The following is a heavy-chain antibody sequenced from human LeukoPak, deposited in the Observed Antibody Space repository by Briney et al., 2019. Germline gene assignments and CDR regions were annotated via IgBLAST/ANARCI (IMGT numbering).Heavy chain of an antibody. D-gene: IGHD3-22*01. V-gene: IGHV4-34*01. CDR3: ARGAIVVAYDY. Sequence: PSETLSLTCAVYGGSFSGYYWSWIRQPPGKGLEWIGEINHSGSTNYNPSLKSRVTISVDTSKNQFSLKLSSVTAADTAVYYCARGAIVVAYDYWGQGTLVTVSS. CDR1: GGSFSGYY. J-gene: IGHJ4*02. CDR2: INHSGST.